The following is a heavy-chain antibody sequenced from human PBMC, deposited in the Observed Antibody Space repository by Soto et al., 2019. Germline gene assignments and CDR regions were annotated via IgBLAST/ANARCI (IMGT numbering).Heavy chain of an antibody. Sequence: QLQLQESGSGLVKPSQTLSLTCTVSGAPSSYGGYSWSWSRQSPGKGLEWIGYINHLEPTFYNPSLESRIALSLDRTKNQSPLTLNYMPAADRAVDYCARGGGYDAFAYWGQVIRVTVAS. CDR1: GAPSSYGGYS. CDR3: ARGGGYDAFAY. V-gene: IGHV4-30-2*06. CDR2: INHLEPT. D-gene: IGHD5-12*01. J-gene: IGHJ4*02.